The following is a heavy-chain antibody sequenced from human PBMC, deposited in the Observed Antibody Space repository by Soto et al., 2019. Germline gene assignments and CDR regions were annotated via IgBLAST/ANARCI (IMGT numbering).Heavy chain of an antibody. D-gene: IGHD3-16*01. Sequence: QVQLVESGGGVVQPGRSLRLSCAASGFTFSSYAMHWVRQAPGKGLEWVAVISYDGSNKYYADSVKGRFTISRDNSKNTLYLQMNSLRAEDTAVYYCARDLGPQMSWYFDLWGRGNLVTFSS. V-gene: IGHV3-30-3*01. CDR1: GFTFSSYA. CDR2: ISYDGSNK. CDR3: ARDLGPQMSWYFDL. J-gene: IGHJ2*01.